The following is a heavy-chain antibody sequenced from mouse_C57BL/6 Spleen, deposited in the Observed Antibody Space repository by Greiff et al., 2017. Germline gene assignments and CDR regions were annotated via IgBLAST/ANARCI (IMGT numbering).Heavy chain of an antibody. Sequence: VQLQQPGAELVKPGASVTLSCKASGYTFTSYWMPWVKQRPGQGLEWIGMIHPNSGSTNYNEKLKSKATLTVDKSSSTAYMQLSSLTSEDSAVYYCAREITTDWYFEVWGTGTTVTVSS. D-gene: IGHD1-1*01. J-gene: IGHJ1*03. V-gene: IGHV1-64*01. CDR3: AREITTDWYFEV. CDR2: IHPNSGST. CDR1: GYTFTSYW.